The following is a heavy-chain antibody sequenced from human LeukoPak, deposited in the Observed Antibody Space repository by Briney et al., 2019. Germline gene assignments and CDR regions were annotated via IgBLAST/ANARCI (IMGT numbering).Heavy chain of an antibody. D-gene: IGHD6-13*01. J-gene: IGHJ4*02. CDR3: ARDRSSSWYFDY. CDR1: GGTFSSYA. V-gene: IGHV1-69*04. Sequence: SVKVSCKASGGTFSSYAISWVRQAPGQGLEWMGRIIPILGIANYAQKFQGRVTITADKSTSTAYMELSSLRSEDTAVYYCARDRSSSWYFDYWGRGTLVTVSS. CDR2: IIPILGIA.